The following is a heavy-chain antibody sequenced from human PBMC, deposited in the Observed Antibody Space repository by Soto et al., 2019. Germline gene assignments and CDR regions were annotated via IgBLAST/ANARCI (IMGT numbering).Heavy chain of an antibody. Sequence: QVQLAESGGGVVQPGTSLSLSCAASGFTFSSYAMHWVRQAPGKGLEWVAVISYDGSNKYYADSVKGRFSISRDNSKNTLYLQMNSLRAEDTALYYCAREDRSGYYHFDYWGQGAPVTVSS. CDR2: ISYDGSNK. D-gene: IGHD3-22*01. V-gene: IGHV3-30-3*01. CDR1: GFTFSSYA. J-gene: IGHJ4*02. CDR3: AREDRSGYYHFDY.